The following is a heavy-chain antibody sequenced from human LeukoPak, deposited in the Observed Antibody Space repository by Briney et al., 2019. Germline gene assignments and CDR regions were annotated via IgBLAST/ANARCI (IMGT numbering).Heavy chain of an antibody. D-gene: IGHD2-2*01. V-gene: IGHV4-61*02. Sequence: KPSETLSLTCTVSGGSISSGSYYWSWIRQPAGKGLEWIGRIYTSGSTNYNPSLKSRVTISVDTSKNQLSLKLSSVTAADTAVYYCAREAFVVVPAALDYWGQGTLVTVSS. CDR2: IYTSGST. CDR3: AREAFVVVPAALDY. J-gene: IGHJ4*02. CDR1: GGSISSGSYY.